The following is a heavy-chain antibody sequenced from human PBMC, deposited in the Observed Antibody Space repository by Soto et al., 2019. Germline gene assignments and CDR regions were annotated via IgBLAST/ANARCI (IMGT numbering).Heavy chain of an antibody. CDR3: ARPPGDCSGGSCYYFDY. D-gene: IGHD2-15*01. CDR2: IYYSGST. Sequence: RSLTCTVSGGSISSSSYYWGWIRQPPGKGLEWIGSIYYSGSTYYNPSLKSRVTISVDTSKNQFSLKLSSVTAADTAVYYCARPPGDCSGGSCYYFDYWGQGTLVTVSS. CDR1: GGSISSSSYY. V-gene: IGHV4-39*01. J-gene: IGHJ4*02.